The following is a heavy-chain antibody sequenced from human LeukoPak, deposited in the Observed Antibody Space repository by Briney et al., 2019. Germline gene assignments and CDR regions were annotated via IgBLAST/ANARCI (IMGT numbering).Heavy chain of an antibody. CDR3: SKDSSYDFGLLDY. CDR1: GFTFNDYD. D-gene: IGHD3-3*01. J-gene: IGHJ4*02. Sequence: GGSLRLSCAASGFTFNDYDMHWVRRAPGKGLVWVSSISWNSGSIGYADSVKGRFTISRDNTKNSLYLQMNSLGAEDTALYYCSKDSSYDFGLLDYWGQGTLVTVSS. CDR2: ISWNSGSI. V-gene: IGHV3-9*01.